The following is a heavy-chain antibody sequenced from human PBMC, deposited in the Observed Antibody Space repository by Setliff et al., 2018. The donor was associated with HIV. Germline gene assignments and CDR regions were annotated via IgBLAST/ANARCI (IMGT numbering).Heavy chain of an antibody. Sequence: GGSLRLSCAASGFTFSSFAMSWVRQAPGKGLERVSSINDNGGSTYYADSVKGRFTISRDNSKNTLFLQMNSLRAEDTAVYYCAKTPWGARGAYFDSWGQGTLVTVSS. V-gene: IGHV3-23*01. J-gene: IGHJ4*02. CDR2: INDNGGST. D-gene: IGHD3-16*01. CDR3: AKTPWGARGAYFDS. CDR1: GFTFSSFA.